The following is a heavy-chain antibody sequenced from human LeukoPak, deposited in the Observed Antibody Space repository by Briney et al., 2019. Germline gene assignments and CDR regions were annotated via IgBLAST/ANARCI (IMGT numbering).Heavy chain of an antibody. CDR1: GGSISSYY. Sequence: PSETLSLTCTVSGGSISSYYWSWIRQPAGKGLEWIGRIYTSGSTNYNASLKSRVSMSVDTSKNQFSLKLSSVTAADTAVYYCARSEKLAPFDYWGQGTLVTVSS. D-gene: IGHD6-13*01. V-gene: IGHV4-4*07. CDR3: ARSEKLAPFDY. J-gene: IGHJ4*02. CDR2: IYTSGST.